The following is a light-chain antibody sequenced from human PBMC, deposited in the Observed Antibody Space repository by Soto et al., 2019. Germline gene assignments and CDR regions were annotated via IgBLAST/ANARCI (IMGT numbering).Light chain of an antibody. CDR3: MQGTHWPKT. V-gene: IGKV2-30*01. CDR2: KVS. Sequence: EVVMTQSPVSLSATLGQPASISCSSSQSLVYSDGDTYLNWFHQRPGQSPRRLIYKVSNRDSGVPDRFSGSGSGSDFTLKISRVEAEDVGIYYCMQGTHWPKTFGQGTKVEVK. CDR1: QSLVYSDGDTY. J-gene: IGKJ1*01.